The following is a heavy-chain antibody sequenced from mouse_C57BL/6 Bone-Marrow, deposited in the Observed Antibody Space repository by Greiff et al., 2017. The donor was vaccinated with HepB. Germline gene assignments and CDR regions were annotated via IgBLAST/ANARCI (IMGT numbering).Heavy chain of an antibody. J-gene: IGHJ3*01. CDR2: ISSGGSYT. V-gene: IGHV5-6*01. D-gene: IGHD2-2*01. CDR1: GFTFSSYG. Sequence: EVQLQQSGGDLVKPGGSLKLSCAASGFTFSSYGMSWVRQTPDKRLEWVATISSGGSYTYYPDSVKGRFTISRDNAKNTLYLQMSSLKSEDTAMYYCARRGLWLRREAWFAYWGQGTLVTVSA. CDR3: ARRGLWLRREAWFAY.